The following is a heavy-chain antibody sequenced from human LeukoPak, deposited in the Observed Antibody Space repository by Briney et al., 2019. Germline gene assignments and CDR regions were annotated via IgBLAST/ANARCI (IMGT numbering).Heavy chain of an antibody. CDR3: ARHGSSYSFDC. Sequence: PSETLSLTCTVSGGSITGYYWSWIRQPPGKGLEWIDYISDSGSTNYNPSLKGRVTMSVDTSKNQFSLRLSSVTAADTAVYYCARHGSSYSFDCWGQGTLVTVSS. J-gene: IGHJ4*02. CDR2: ISDSGST. D-gene: IGHD6-13*01. CDR1: GGSITGYY. V-gene: IGHV4-59*08.